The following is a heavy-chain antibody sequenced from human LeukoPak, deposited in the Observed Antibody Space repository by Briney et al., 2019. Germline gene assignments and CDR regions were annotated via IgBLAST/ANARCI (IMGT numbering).Heavy chain of an antibody. CDR3: ARSGTYQYSSTSDY. CDR2: IDHSGTT. Sequence: SETLSLTCAVYGASFRNYYWSWIRQTPGKGLEWIGEIDHSGTTNYNPPLKSRVTISLDTSKNQFSLKVTSVTAADTAVYFCARSGTYQYSSTSDYWGQGTLVTVSS. V-gene: IGHV4-34*01. CDR1: GASFRNYY. J-gene: IGHJ4*02. D-gene: IGHD6-13*01.